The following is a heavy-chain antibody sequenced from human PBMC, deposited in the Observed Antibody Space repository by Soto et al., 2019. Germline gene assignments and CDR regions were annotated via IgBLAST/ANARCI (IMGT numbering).Heavy chain of an antibody. CDR3: ARDGLGYCSGGSCYIFDY. CDR2: IWYDGSNK. V-gene: IGHV3-33*01. CDR1: GFTFSSYG. J-gene: IGHJ4*02. D-gene: IGHD2-15*01. Sequence: GGSLRLSCAASGFTFSSYGMHWVRQAPGKGLEWVAVIWYDGSNKYYADSVKGRFTISRDNSKNTLYLQMNSLRAEDTAVYYCARDGLGYCSGGSCYIFDYWGQGTLVTVSS.